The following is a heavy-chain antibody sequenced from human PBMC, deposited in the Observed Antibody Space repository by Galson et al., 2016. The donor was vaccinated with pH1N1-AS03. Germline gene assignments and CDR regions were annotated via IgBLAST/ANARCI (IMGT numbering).Heavy chain of an antibody. Sequence: SLRLSCAASGFTFSSYEMNWVRQAPGKGLEWVSYISNSGNNIYYADSVKGRFTISRDNAKNSLYLQMNSLRAEDTAVYYCARRRNPLGFHHYYYMDVWGKGTTVTVSS. J-gene: IGHJ6*03. CDR1: GFTFSSYE. D-gene: IGHD3-10*01. CDR3: ARRRNPLGFHHYYYMDV. V-gene: IGHV3-48*03. CDR2: ISNSGNNI.